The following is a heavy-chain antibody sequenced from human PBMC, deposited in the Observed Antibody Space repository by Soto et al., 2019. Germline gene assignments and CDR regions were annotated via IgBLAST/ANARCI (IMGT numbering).Heavy chain of an antibody. CDR1: GFTFRSYG. Sequence: PGGSLRLSCAASGFTFRSYGMHWVRQAPAKGLEWVAVISYDGSNKYYADSVKGRFTISRDNSKNTLYLQMNSLRAEDTAVYYCAKGAVGPTSNPFDIWGQATMVTVSS. CDR3: AKGAVGPTSNPFDI. J-gene: IGHJ3*02. V-gene: IGHV3-30*18. D-gene: IGHD1-26*01. CDR2: ISYDGSNK.